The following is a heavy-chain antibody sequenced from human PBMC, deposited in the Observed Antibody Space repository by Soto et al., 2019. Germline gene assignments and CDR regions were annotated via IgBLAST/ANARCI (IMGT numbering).Heavy chain of an antibody. Sequence: QVQLVQSGAEVKKPGSSVKVSCKASEGTFSSYAISWVRQAPGQGLEWMGGIIPIFGTANYAQKFQGRVTITADESTSTAYMELSSLRSEDTAVYCCARDPEGAYYYDSSGDPKTYYYYGMDVWGRGTTVTVSS. CDR3: ARDPEGAYYYDSSGDPKTYYYYGMDV. D-gene: IGHD3-22*01. CDR1: EGTFSSYA. J-gene: IGHJ6*02. V-gene: IGHV1-69*01. CDR2: IIPIFGTA.